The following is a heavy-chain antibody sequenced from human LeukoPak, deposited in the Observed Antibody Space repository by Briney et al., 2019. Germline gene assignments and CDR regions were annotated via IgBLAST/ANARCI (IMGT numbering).Heavy chain of an antibody. D-gene: IGHD3-10*01. V-gene: IGHV3-48*02. CDR2: ISGSSSPI. CDR3: ARVSGSYYFDY. CDR1: GFTFSSYS. J-gene: IGHJ4*02. Sequence: GGSLRLSCAASGFTFSSYSMTWVRQAPGKGLEWVSYISGSSSPIYYADSVKGRVTISRDNAKDSLYLQMTSLRDEDTAVYYCARVSGSYYFDYWGQGTLVTVSP.